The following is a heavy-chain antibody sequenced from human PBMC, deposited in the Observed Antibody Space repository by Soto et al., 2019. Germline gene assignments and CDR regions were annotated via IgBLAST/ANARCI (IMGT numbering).Heavy chain of an antibody. CDR2: IIPIFGTA. Sequence: SVKVSCKASGGTFSSYAISWVRQAPGQGLEWMGGIIPIFGTANYAQKFQGRVTITADESTSTAYMELSSLRSEDTAVYYCAMPYYYGSGSTTGYYYYGMDVWGQGTTVTVSS. CDR1: GGTFSSYA. V-gene: IGHV1-69*13. CDR3: AMPYYYGSGSTTGYYYYGMDV. J-gene: IGHJ6*02. D-gene: IGHD3-10*01.